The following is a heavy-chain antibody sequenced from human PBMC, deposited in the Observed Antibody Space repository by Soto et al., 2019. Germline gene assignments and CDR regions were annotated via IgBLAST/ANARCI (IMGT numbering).Heavy chain of an antibody. D-gene: IGHD4-17*01. J-gene: IGHJ5*02. V-gene: IGHV3-23*01. CDR2: ISGSGGST. CDR3: AKAGYGDYVRFDP. Sequence: EVQLLESGGGLVQPGGSLRLSCAASGFTFSSYAMSWVRQAPGKGLEWGSAISGSGGSTYYADSVKGRFTISRYNSKNTLYLQMNSLRAEDTAVYYCAKAGYGDYVRFDPWGQGTMVTVSS. CDR1: GFTFSSYA.